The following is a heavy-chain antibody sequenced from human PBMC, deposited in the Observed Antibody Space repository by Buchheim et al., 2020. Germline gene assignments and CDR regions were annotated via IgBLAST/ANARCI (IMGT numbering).Heavy chain of an antibody. V-gene: IGHV4-34*01. CDR3: ARKYYDFWSGRYNWFDP. Sequence: QVQLQQWGAGLLKPSETLSLTCAVYGGSFSGYYWSWIRQPPGKGLEWIGEINHSGSTNYNPSLKSRVTISVDTSKNQLSLKLSSVTAADTAVYYCARKYYDFWSGRYNWFDPWGQGTL. CDR1: GGSFSGYY. CDR2: INHSGST. J-gene: IGHJ5*02. D-gene: IGHD3-3*01.